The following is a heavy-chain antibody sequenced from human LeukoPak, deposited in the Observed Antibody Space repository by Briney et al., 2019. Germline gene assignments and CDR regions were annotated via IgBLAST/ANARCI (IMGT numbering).Heavy chain of an antibody. Sequence: PSETLSLTCAVYVGSFSGYYGSWIRQPPAKGLEWIWEINQSRSTNCNPSLKSRVTISVDKFKNQFSLKLSSVIAADTAVYYCARHYRYSYGFPHGSSWFDPWGQGTLVTVSS. V-gene: IGHV4-34*01. J-gene: IGHJ5*02. CDR2: INQSRST. D-gene: IGHD5-18*01. CDR3: ARHYRYSYGFPHGSSWFDP. CDR1: VGSFSGYY.